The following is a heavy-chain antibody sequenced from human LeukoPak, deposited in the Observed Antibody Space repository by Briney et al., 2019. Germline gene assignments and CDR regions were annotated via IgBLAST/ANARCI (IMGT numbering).Heavy chain of an antibody. V-gene: IGHV3-7*01. J-gene: IGHJ4*02. Sequence: RGSLRLSCVASGFTFSNYWMNWVRQAPGKGLEWVADIKEDASEKYYADSLKSRLSISRDNAKNSLYLQMNSLTAEDTAVYYCARSSGTYTPYFDYWGQGTVITVSS. CDR2: IKEDASEK. CDR3: ARSSGTYTPYFDY. D-gene: IGHD1-26*01. CDR1: GFTFSNYW.